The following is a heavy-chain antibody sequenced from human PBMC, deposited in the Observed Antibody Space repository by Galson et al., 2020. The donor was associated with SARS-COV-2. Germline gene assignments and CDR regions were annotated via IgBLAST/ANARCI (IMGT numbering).Heavy chain of an antibody. D-gene: IGHD1-1*01. CDR3: AREGSGTTFYYFDY. CDR1: GLTVSSNY. CDR2: IYSGGST. J-gene: IGHJ4*02. V-gene: IGHV3-53*01. Sequence: GGSLRLSCAASGLTVSSNYMSWVRQAPGKGLEWVSVIYSGGSTYYADSVKGRFTISRDNSKNTLYLQMNSLRAEDTAVYYCAREGSGTTFYYFDYWGQGTLVTVSS.